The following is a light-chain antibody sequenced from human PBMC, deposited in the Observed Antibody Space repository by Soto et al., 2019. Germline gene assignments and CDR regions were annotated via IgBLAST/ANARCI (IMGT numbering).Light chain of an antibody. CDR2: WAS. Sequence: DIVMTQSPDSLAVSLGERATINCESSQSVLFTSNNRTYLAWYQQKPGQPPKLLIYWASTRESGVPERFSGGGSGTDFTLTISSLQAEDGAVYYCQQYYSTPGTFGPGTKVDIK. CDR1: QSVLFTSNNRTY. J-gene: IGKJ3*01. V-gene: IGKV4-1*01. CDR3: QQYYSTPGT.